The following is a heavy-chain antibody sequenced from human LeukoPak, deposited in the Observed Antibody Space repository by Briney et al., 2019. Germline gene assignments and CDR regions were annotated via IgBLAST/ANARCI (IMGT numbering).Heavy chain of an antibody. CDR3: VRGSDYYDSSGTTTGYFDY. D-gene: IGHD3-22*01. V-gene: IGHV1-8*01. CDR1: GYTFTSYE. Sequence: ASVKVSCTASGYTFTSYEINWVRQAAGQGLEWRGWMNTNSGNTGYAHKFKRRVTMTRNTCISTAYMELSSLRSEDTAVHYCVRGSDYYDSSGTTTGYFDYWGQGTLVTVSS. CDR2: MNTNSGNT. J-gene: IGHJ4*02.